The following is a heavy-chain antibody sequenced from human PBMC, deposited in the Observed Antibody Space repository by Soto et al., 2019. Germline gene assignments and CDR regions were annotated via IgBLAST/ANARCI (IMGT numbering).Heavy chain of an antibody. D-gene: IGHD3-16*01. J-gene: IGHJ4*02. CDR3: ARALSYDYVLRAGYFDY. V-gene: IGHV1-69*06. CDR1: GGTFSSYA. Sequence: QVQLVQSGAEVKKPGSSVKVSCKASGGTFSSYAISWVRQAPGQGLEWMGGIIPIFGTANYAQKFQGRVTITADKSTSTAYMELSSLRSEDTAVYYCARALSYDYVLRAGYFDYWGQGTLVTVSS. CDR2: IIPIFGTA.